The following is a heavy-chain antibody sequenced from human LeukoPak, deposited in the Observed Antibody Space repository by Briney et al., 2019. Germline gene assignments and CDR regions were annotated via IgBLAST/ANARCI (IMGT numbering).Heavy chain of an antibody. CDR2: ISVRSNYI. J-gene: IGHJ4*02. D-gene: IGHD3-22*01. V-gene: IGHV3-21*01. Sequence: PGGSLRHSCVASVYTLSSYSINWVRHAPGKGLEWVSSISVRSNYIYYADSVRGRCSISRDDARDSLYLQMNSLRAEDTAVYFCVRLRRNSDTSGFYYYYDFWGQGTLVTVSS. CDR3: VRLRRNSDTSGFYYYYDF. CDR1: VYTLSSYS.